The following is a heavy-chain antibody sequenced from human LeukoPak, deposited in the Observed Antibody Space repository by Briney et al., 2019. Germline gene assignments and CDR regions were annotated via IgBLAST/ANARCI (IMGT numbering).Heavy chain of an antibody. D-gene: IGHD3-3*01. Sequence: PSETLSLTCTVSGGSISSGDYYWSWIRQPPGKGLEWIGYIYYSGSTYYNPSLKSRVTISVDTSKNQFSLKLSSVTAADTAVYYCARAPVLEWLLYRYGMDVWGQGTTVTVSS. CDR1: GGSISSGDYY. CDR3: ARAPVLEWLLYRYGMDV. CDR2: IYYSGST. V-gene: IGHV4-30-4*01. J-gene: IGHJ6*02.